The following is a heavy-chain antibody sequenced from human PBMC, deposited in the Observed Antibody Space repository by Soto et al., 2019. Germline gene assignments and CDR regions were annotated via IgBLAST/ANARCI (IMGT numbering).Heavy chain of an antibody. CDR2: IFDSGNA. CDR3: ARHRRTTVAKFYFDN. J-gene: IGHJ4*02. V-gene: IGHV4-59*08. CDR1: GGSINSYC. D-gene: IGHD4-4*01. Sequence: SETLSLTCTVSGGSINSYCWSWIRQPPGRGLEWIAYIFDSGNANYNPSLKSRVTISVDTSKNQFSLKLTSVTAADTAVYYCARHRRTTVAKFYFDNWGQGALVTVSS.